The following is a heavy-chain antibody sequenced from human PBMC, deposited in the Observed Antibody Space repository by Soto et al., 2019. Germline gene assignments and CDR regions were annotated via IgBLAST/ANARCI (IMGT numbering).Heavy chain of an antibody. Sequence: EVQLVESGGGLIQPGGSLRLSCAASGFTVSSNYMSWVRQAPGKGLEWVSVIYNSGTTYYADSVKGRFTISRDNSKNTLYLQMNSLRAEDTAVYYCARARYSVSSGWYRHFDYWGQGTLVTVSS. CDR3: ARARYSVSSGWYRHFDY. D-gene: IGHD6-19*01. J-gene: IGHJ4*02. V-gene: IGHV3-53*01. CDR2: IYNSGTT. CDR1: GFTVSSNY.